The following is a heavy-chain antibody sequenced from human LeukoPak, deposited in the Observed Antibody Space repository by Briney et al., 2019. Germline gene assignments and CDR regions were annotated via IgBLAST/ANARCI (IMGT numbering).Heavy chain of an antibody. D-gene: IGHD3-3*02. J-gene: IGHJ4*02. CDR2: IIPIFGTA. CDR1: GGTFSSYA. Sequence: SVKVSCKASGGTFSSYAISWVRQAPGQGLEWMGRIIPIFGTANYAQKFQGRVTITTDESTSTAYMELSSLRSEDTAVYYCASSVFGVSLPDYWGQGTLVTVSS. V-gene: IGHV1-69*05. CDR3: ASSVFGVSLPDY.